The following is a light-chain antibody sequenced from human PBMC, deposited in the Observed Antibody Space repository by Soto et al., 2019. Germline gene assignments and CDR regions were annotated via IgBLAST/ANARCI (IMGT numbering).Light chain of an antibody. Sequence: EIVMTQSPATLSVSPGERATLSCRASQSVSSNFAWYQQKPGQAPRLLIYGASTRATGIPARFSGSWSGTEFTLTISSLESEDFAVYYCQQYDNWPLTFGGGTKVEIK. CDR3: QQYDNWPLT. V-gene: IGKV3-15*01. J-gene: IGKJ4*01. CDR1: QSVSSN. CDR2: GAS.